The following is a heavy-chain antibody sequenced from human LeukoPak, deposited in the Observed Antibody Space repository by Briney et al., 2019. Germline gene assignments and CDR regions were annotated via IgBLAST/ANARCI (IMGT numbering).Heavy chain of an antibody. CDR3: AKDSSYYYYMDV. CDR2: ISYDGSNK. D-gene: IGHD6-6*01. Sequence: GRSLRLSCAASGFTFSSYGMHWVRQAPGKGLEWVAVISYDGSNKYYADSVKGRFTISRDNSKNTLYLQMNSLRAEDTAVYYCAKDSSYYYYMDVWGKGTTVTVSS. V-gene: IGHV3-30*18. CDR1: GFTFSSYG. J-gene: IGHJ6*03.